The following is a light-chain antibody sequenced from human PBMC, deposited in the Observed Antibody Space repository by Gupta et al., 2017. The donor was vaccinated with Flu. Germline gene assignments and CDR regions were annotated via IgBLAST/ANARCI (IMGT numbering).Light chain of an antibody. CDR2: RNN. J-gene: IGLJ3*02. Sequence: QSVLTQPPSASGTPGQRVTISCSGSSSNIGSNPVNWYQQFPGTAPKLLIYRNNERPSGVPDRLSGSRSGTSASLAISGLQAEDEADYYCAAWDDSLNGPVFGGGTKLTVL. CDR3: AAWDDSLNGPV. V-gene: IGLV1-44*01. CDR1: SSNIGSNP.